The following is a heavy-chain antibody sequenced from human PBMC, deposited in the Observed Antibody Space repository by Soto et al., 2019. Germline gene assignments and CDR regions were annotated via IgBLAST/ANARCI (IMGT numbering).Heavy chain of an antibody. J-gene: IGHJ6*03. V-gene: IGHV4-59*08. CDR3: ASAGIRASSWPNYYYYYDMDV. Sequence: SETLSLTCTVSGGSISSCYWSWIRQPPGKGLEWIGYIYYSGSTNYNPALKSRVTISVDTSKNQFSLKLSSVTAADTAVYYCASAGIRASSWPNYYYYYDMDVWGKGTTVTVSS. CDR1: GGSISSCY. CDR2: IYYSGST. D-gene: IGHD6-13*01.